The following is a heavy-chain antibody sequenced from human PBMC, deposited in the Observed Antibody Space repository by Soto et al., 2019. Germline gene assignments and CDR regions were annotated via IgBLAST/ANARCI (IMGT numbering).Heavy chain of an antibody. CDR2: MSPNSGNT. Sequence: QVQLVQSGAEVKKPGASVKVSCKASGYTFTSYDINWVRQATGQGLEWMGWMSPNSGNTGYAQKFQGRVTKTSNTSISTDYMELSSERTEDTAVDYCASAFYGDNVDYWGQGTLVTVSS. V-gene: IGHV1-8*01. CDR3: ASAFYGDNVDY. CDR1: GYTFTSYD. D-gene: IGHD4-17*01. J-gene: IGHJ4*02.